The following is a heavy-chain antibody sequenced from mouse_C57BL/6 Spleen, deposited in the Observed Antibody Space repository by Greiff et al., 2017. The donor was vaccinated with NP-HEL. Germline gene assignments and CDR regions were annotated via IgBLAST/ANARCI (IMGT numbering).Heavy chain of an antibody. Sequence: LVESGAELVRPGASVTLSCKASGYTFTDYEMHWVKQTPVHGLEWIGAIDPETGGTAYNQKFKGKAILTADKSSSTAYMELRSLTSEDSAVYYCTRNHGSSPFAYWGQGTLVTVSA. V-gene: IGHV1-15*01. J-gene: IGHJ3*01. D-gene: IGHD1-1*01. CDR3: TRNHGSSPFAY. CDR2: IDPETGGT. CDR1: GYTFTDYE.